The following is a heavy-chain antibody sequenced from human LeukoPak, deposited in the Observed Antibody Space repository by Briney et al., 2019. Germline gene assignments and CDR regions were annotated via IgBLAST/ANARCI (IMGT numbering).Heavy chain of an antibody. D-gene: IGHD4-17*01. V-gene: IGHV1-69*04. CDR3: ALIISIPSYGDYNTHDY. Sequence: SVKVSCKASGGTFSSYAISWVRQAPGQGLEWMGRIIPILGIANYAQKFQGRVTITADKSTSTAYMELSSLRSEDTAVYCCALIISIPSYGDYNTHDYWGQGTLVTVSS. CDR1: GGTFSSYA. J-gene: IGHJ4*02. CDR2: IIPILGIA.